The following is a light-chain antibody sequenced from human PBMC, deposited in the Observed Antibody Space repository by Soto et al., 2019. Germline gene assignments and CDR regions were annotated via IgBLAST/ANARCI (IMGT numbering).Light chain of an antibody. CDR1: QSVSSN. CDR2: GAS. Sequence: EIVMTQSPATLSVSPGERATLSCRASQSVSSNLAWYQQKHGQAPRLLIYGASTRATGIPARFSGSGSGTEFTLTISSLQSEDFAVYYCHQYNNWPPWTFGQGTKWIS. J-gene: IGKJ1*01. CDR3: HQYNNWPPWT. V-gene: IGKV3-15*01.